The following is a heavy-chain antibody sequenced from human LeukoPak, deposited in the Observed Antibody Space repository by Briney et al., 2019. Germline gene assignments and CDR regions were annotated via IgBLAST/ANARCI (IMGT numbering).Heavy chain of an antibody. Sequence: GGSLRLSCAASGFTFSSYEMNWVRQAPGKGLEWVSYISGVGSVNNYADSVKGRFTISRDNAKNSLYLEMNSLRAEDTTLYFCAREITYQHSSAYDYWGQGTRVTVSS. CDR1: GFTFSSYE. CDR2: ISGVGSVN. D-gene: IGHD3-22*01. V-gene: IGHV3-48*03. CDR3: AREITYQHSSAYDY. J-gene: IGHJ4*02.